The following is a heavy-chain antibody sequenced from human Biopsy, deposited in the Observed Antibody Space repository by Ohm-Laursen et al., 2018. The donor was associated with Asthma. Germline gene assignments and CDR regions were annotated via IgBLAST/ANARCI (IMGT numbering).Heavy chain of an antibody. CDR1: GFSLRTPGVG. J-gene: IGHJ5*02. CDR3: ALSQDSGFGDHSPSWFDP. CDR2: IYWDDYN. Sequence: TQTLTLTRSFSGFSLRTPGVGVGWIRQSPGKALEWLALIYWDDYNLFRPSLKRRLTITKDPSKNQVVLTMTKMDPVDSGTYYCALSQDSGFGDHSPSWFDPWGQGTLVTVSS. V-gene: IGHV2-5*02. D-gene: IGHD1-14*01.